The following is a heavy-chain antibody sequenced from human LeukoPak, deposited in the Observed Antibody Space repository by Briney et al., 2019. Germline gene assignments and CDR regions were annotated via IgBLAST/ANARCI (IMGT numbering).Heavy chain of an antibody. Sequence: SETLSHTCTVSGGSISSHYWSWIRQPPGKGLEWIGYIYYSGSTNYNPSLKSRVTISVDTSKNQFSLKLSSVTAADTAVYYCARVGGPSGFDNFDYWGQGTLVTVSS. CDR3: ARVGGPSGFDNFDY. D-gene: IGHD3-22*01. CDR2: IYYSGST. V-gene: IGHV4-59*11. J-gene: IGHJ4*02. CDR1: GGSISSHY.